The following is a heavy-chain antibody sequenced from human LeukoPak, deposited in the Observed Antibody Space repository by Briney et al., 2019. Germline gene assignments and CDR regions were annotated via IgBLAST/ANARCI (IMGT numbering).Heavy chain of an antibody. J-gene: IGHJ6*03. V-gene: IGHV4-39*07. CDR2: IYYSGST. D-gene: IGHD2-2*01. CDR1: GGSISSSSYY. Sequence: PSETLSLTCTVSGGSISSSSYYWGWIRQPPGKGLEWIGSIYYSGSTYYNPSLKSRVTISVDTSKNQFSLKVSSVTAADTAVYYCARLRGTSFLFSDYYYYMDVWGKGTTVTISS. CDR3: ARLRGTSFLFSDYYYYMDV.